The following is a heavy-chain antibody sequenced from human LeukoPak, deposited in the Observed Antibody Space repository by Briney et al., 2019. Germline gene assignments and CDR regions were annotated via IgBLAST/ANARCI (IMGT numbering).Heavy chain of an antibody. V-gene: IGHV3-23*01. J-gene: IGHJ4*02. CDR1: GFTFSSYA. D-gene: IGHD5-18*01. CDR2: ISGSGGST. CDR3: AKDPRGYSYGYVDY. Sequence: TGGSLRLSCAASGFTFSSYAMSWVRQAPGKGLEWVSAISGSGGSTYYADSVKGRFTISRDNSKNTLYLQMNSLRAEDTAVYYCAKDPRGYSYGYVDYWGQGTPVTVSS.